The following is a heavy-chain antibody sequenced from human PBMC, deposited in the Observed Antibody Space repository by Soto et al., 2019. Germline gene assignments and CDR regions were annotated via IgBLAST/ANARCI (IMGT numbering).Heavy chain of an antibody. J-gene: IGHJ5*02. CDR1: GGSISSGGYY. D-gene: IGHD3-9*01. CDR2: IYYSGST. Sequence: SETLSLTCTVSGGSISSGGYYWSWIRQHPGKGLEWIGYIYYSGSTYYNPSLKSRVTISIDTSKNQFSLKLSSVTAADTAVYYCARDPLGYLPWLDPWGQGTLVTVSS. V-gene: IGHV4-31*03. CDR3: ARDPLGYLPWLDP.